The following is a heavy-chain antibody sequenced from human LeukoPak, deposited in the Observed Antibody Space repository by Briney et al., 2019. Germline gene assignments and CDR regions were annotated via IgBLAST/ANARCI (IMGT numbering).Heavy chain of an antibody. Sequence: ASVKLSCKASGYTFTSYGISWVRQAPGQGLEWMGWISDYNGNTNYAQKLQGRVTITTATSTSTAYMELRSLRPDDTAVYYCAREPSGRAVAGGWGQGTLVTVSS. CDR1: GYTFTSYG. D-gene: IGHD6-19*01. V-gene: IGHV1-18*01. CDR3: AREPSGRAVAGG. J-gene: IGHJ4*02. CDR2: ISDYNGNT.